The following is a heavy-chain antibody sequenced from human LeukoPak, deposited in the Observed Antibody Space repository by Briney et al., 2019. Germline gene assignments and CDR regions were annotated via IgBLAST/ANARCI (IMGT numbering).Heavy chain of an antibody. CDR2: IYPRDGST. J-gene: IGHJ4*02. V-gene: IGHV1-46*01. CDR1: GYTFTSNY. CDR3: ARDQEGFDY. Sequence: ASVKVSCKASGYTFTSNYIHWVRQAPGQGLEWMGMIYPRDGSTSYAQKFQGRVTVTRDTSTSIVHMELSGLRSEDTAVYYCARDQEGFDYWGQGTLVTVSS.